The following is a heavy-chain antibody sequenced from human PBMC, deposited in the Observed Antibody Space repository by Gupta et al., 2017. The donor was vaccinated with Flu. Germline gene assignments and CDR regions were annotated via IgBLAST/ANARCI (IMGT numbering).Heavy chain of an antibody. J-gene: IGHJ5*02. V-gene: IGHV3-21*01. CDR3: ARDRITGTVRFDP. D-gene: IGHD1-7*01. Sequence: RQAPGKGLEWVSSISSSSSYIYYADSVKGRFTISRDNAKNSLYLQMNSLRAEDTAVYYCARDRITGTVRFDPWGQGTLVTVSS. CDR2: ISSSSSYI.